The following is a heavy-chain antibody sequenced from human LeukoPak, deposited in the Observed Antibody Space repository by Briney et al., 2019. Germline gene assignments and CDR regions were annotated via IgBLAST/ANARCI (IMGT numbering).Heavy chain of an antibody. CDR3: ATPIVGGLYFDY. J-gene: IGHJ4*02. V-gene: IGHV1-24*01. CDR2: FDPEDGET. Sequence: ASVKVSCKVSGYALTELSMHWVRQAPGKGLEWMGGFDPEDGETIYAQKFQGRVTMTEDTSTDTAYMELSSLRSEDTAVYYCATPIVGGLYFDYWGQGTLVTVSS. CDR1: GYALTELS. D-gene: IGHD1-26*01.